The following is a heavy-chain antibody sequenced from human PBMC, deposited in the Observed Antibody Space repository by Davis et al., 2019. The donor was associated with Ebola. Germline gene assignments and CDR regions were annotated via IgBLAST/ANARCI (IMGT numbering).Heavy chain of an antibody. CDR3: AKESEGEWELLLYYYYGMDV. CDR2: IWYDGSNK. CDR1: GFTFSSYG. D-gene: IGHD1-26*01. Sequence: GGSLRLSCAASGFTFSSYGMHWVRQAPGQGLGWVAVIWYDGSNKYYADSVKGRFTISRDNSKNTLYLQMNSLRAEDTAVYYCAKESEGEWELLLYYYYGMDVWGQGTTVTVSS. J-gene: IGHJ6*02. V-gene: IGHV3-30*02.